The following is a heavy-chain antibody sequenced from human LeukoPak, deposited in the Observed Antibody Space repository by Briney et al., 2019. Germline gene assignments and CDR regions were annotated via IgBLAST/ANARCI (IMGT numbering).Heavy chain of an antibody. CDR2: INPNSGGT. Sequence: ASVKVSCKASGYTFTGYYMHWVRQAPGQGLEWMGWINPNSGGTNYAQKFQGRVTMTRDTSISTAYMELSRLRSDDTAVYYCARDRTGEGNIDYWGQGTLVTVTS. J-gene: IGHJ4*02. CDR3: ARDRTGEGNIDY. CDR1: GYTFTGYY. V-gene: IGHV1-2*02. D-gene: IGHD2/OR15-2a*01.